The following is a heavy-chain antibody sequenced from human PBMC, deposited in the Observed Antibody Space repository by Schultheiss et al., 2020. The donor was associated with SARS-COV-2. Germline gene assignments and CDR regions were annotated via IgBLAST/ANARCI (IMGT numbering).Heavy chain of an antibody. Sequence: ASVKVSCKASGYTFTSYGISWVRQAPGQGLEWMGLISAYNGNTNYAQKLQGRVTMTTDTSTSTAYMELRSLRSDDTAVYYCARERGNYYYYGMDVWGQGTTVTVSS. V-gene: IGHV1-18*01. D-gene: IGHD3-10*01. J-gene: IGHJ6*02. CDR2: ISAYNGNT. CDR3: ARERGNYYYYGMDV. CDR1: GYTFTSYG.